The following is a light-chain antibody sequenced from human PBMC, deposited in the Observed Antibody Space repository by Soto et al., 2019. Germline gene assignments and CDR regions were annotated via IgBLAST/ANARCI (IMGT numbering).Light chain of an antibody. CDR1: QGISSY. CDR2: AAS. CDR3: LQHNSYPIT. J-gene: IGKJ5*01. V-gene: IGKV1-9*01. Sequence: DIQLTQSPSFLSASVGDRVTITCRASQGISSYLAWYQQKPGKAPKLLIYAASTLQSGVPSRFSGSGSGTEFTLTISSLQTEDFATYYCLQHNSYPITFGQGTRLEIK.